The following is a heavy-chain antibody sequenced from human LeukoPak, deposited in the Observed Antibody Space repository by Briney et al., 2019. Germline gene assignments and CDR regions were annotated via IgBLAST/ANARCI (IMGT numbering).Heavy chain of an antibody. V-gene: IGHV1-69*13. J-gene: IGHJ4*02. CDR3: ARDAGQSFDY. Sequence: GASVKVSCKASGGTFISYAISWVRQAPGQGLEWMGGIIPIFGTANYAQKFQGRVTITADESTSTAYMVLSSLRSEDTAVYYCARDAGQSFDYWGQGTLVTVSS. CDR1: GGTFISYA. CDR2: IIPIFGTA.